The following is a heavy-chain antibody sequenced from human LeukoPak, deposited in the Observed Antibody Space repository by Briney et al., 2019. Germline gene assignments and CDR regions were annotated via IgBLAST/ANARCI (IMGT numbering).Heavy chain of an antibody. CDR3: ARDVTGDGYNYYDY. Sequence: SETLSLTCTVSGYSISGGYYWGWIRQPPGKGLEWIGSIYHSGSTYYNPSLKSRVTISVDTSKNQFSLKLSSVTAADTAVYYCARDVTGDGYNYYDYWGQGTLVTVSS. V-gene: IGHV4-38-2*02. J-gene: IGHJ4*02. D-gene: IGHD5-24*01. CDR1: GYSISGGYY. CDR2: IYHSGST.